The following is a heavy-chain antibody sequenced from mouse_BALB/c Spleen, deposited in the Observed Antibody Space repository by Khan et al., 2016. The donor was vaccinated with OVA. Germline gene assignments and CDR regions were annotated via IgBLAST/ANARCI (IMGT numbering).Heavy chain of an antibody. D-gene: IGHD1-1*01. CDR1: GFTFSTYA. CDR2: ISSSGSYT. CDR3: SRGMSTVVATPYYSMDY. J-gene: IGHJ4*01. Sequence: EVELVESGGGLVKPGGSLKLSCAASGFTFSTYAMSWVRQTPEKRLEWVATISSSGSYTFYPDSVKGRFTISRDNAKNTLFLQMSSLRSEDTAMYDWSRGMSTVVATPYYSMDYWGQGTSVTVSS. V-gene: IGHV5-9-1*01.